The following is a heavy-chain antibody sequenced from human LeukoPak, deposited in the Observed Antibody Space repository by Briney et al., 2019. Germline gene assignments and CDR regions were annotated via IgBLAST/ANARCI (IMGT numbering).Heavy chain of an antibody. CDR3: TRESDYGDYVGYAFDI. CDR1: GFTFGDYA. V-gene: IGHV3-49*03. CDR2: IRSKAYGGTT. D-gene: IGHD4-17*01. J-gene: IGHJ3*02. Sequence: PGGSLRLSCTASGFTFGDYAMSWFRQAPGKGLEWVGFIRSKAYGGTTEYAASVKGRFTISRDDSKSIAYLQMNSLKTEDTAVYYCTRESDYGDYVGYAFDIWGQGTMVTVSS.